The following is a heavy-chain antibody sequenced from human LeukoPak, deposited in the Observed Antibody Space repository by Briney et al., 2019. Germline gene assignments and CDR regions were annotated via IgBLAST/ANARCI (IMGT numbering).Heavy chain of an antibody. CDR1: GASINSDSDY. D-gene: IGHD1-26*01. CDR2: IFASGTA. Sequence: SQTLSLTCSVSGASINSDSDYWSWVRQPAGKGLQWIGRIFASGTANYNPSLKGRVTLSVDTSRNQFSLNLTSVTAADTAVYYCATLSYSGTFDSWGPGTMVTVSS. J-gene: IGHJ4*02. CDR3: ATLSYSGTFDS. V-gene: IGHV4-61*02.